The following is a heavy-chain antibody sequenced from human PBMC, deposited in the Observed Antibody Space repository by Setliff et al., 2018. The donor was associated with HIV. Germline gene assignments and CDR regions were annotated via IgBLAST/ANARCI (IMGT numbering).Heavy chain of an antibody. Sequence: SETLSLTCVVSGYSITSGYYWGWIRQPPGRGLEWIAMIYRSGTTYYNPSLKSRVSISVDTSKNQLSLALTSVTAADTAVYFCTSGRTMPTLTTWGQGTLVTSPQ. CDR3: TSGRTMPTLTT. V-gene: IGHV4-38-2*01. CDR2: IYRSGTT. D-gene: IGHD2-2*01. J-gene: IGHJ4*02. CDR1: GYSITSGYY.